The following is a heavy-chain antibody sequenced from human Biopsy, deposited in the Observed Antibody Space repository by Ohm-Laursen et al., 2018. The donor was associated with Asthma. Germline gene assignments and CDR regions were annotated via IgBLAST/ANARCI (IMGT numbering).Heavy chain of an antibody. CDR1: SGSGGYMRSGNYY. CDR3: VRGSSSWHHGPFHYYYGLDV. Sequence: SDTLSLTCSLSSGSGGYMRSGNYYWGWIRQPPGKGLEWIGSIYYSGTTYYTPSLESRVTVSAAPSKNQFSLKLTSVTAADTAVYYCVRGSSSWHHGPFHYYYGLDVWGQGTTATVSS. J-gene: IGHJ6*02. CDR2: IYYSGTT. D-gene: IGHD6-13*01. V-gene: IGHV4-39*01.